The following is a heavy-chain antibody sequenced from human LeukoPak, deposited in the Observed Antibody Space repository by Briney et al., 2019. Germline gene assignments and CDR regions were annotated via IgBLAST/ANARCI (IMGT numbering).Heavy chain of an antibody. CDR2: IYPGDSDT. Sequence: GESLKISCKGSGYSFTSYWICWVRQMPGKGLEWMGIIYPGDSDTRYSPSFQGQVTISADKSISTAYLQWSSLKASDTAMYYCARVIRWLYCSSTSCYGAFDYWGQGTLVTVSS. V-gene: IGHV5-51*01. CDR1: GYSFTSYW. D-gene: IGHD2-2*01. J-gene: IGHJ4*02. CDR3: ARVIRWLYCSSTSCYGAFDY.